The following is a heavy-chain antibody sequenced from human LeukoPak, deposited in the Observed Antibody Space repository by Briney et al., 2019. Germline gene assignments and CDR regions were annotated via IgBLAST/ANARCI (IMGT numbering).Heavy chain of an antibody. CDR2: INHSGST. Sequence: SETLSLTCAVYGGSFSGYYWSWIRQPPGKGLEWIGEINHSGSTNYNPSLKSRVTISVDTSKNQFSLKLSSVTAADTAVYYCARGYYYGSGSLYNWFDPWGQGTLVTVSS. D-gene: IGHD3-10*01. J-gene: IGHJ5*02. CDR1: GGSFSGYY. V-gene: IGHV4-34*01. CDR3: ARGYYYGSGSLYNWFDP.